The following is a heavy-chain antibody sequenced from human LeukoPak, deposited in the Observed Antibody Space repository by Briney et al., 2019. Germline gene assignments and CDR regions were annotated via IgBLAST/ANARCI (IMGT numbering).Heavy chain of an antibody. J-gene: IGHJ4*02. V-gene: IGHV1-18*01. Sequence: ASVKVSCKASGYTFSNYAITWVRQAPGQGLEWMGWISAYNGSTNYPQRLQGRVTMTTDTSTSTAYMELRSLRSDDTAVYYCARDFDGSGYDFSAPYFDYWGQGTLVTVSS. D-gene: IGHD5-12*01. CDR2: ISAYNGST. CDR1: GYTFSNYA. CDR3: ARDFDGSGYDFSAPYFDY.